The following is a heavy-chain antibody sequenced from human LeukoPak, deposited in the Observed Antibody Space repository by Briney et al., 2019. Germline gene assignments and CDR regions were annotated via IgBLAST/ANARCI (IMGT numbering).Heavy chain of an antibody. CDR2: ISGSGGST. CDR1: GFTFSSYA. CDR3: AKQRIGAGLAVAGTAPFDY. J-gene: IGHJ4*02. V-gene: IGHV3-23*01. D-gene: IGHD6-19*01. Sequence: GGSLRLSCAASGFTFSSYAMSWVRQALGKRLEWVSAISGSGGSTYYADLVKGRFTISRDNSKHTLYLQMDSLRAEDTAVYYCAKQRIGAGLAVAGTAPFDYWGQGTLVTVSS.